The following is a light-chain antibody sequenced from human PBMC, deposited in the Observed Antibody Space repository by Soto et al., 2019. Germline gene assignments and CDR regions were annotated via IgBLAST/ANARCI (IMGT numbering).Light chain of an antibody. CDR2: GAS. Sequence: EIVMTQSPATLSVSPGERATLSCRASQSVSSNLAWYQQKPGLPPSLLIYGASTRATGIPARFSGSGSGTEFTLTISSLQSEDFAVYYCQQYNNWPPMYTFGQGTKLEIK. J-gene: IGKJ2*01. V-gene: IGKV3-15*01. CDR3: QQYNNWPPMYT. CDR1: QSVSSN.